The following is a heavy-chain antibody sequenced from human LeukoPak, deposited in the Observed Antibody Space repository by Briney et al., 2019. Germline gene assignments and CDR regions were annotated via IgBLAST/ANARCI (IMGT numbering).Heavy chain of an antibody. CDR2: IYYSGST. J-gene: IGHJ4*02. CDR3: ARAPLSSTFDY. V-gene: IGHV4-59*01. D-gene: IGHD2-2*01. Sequence: SETLSLTCTVSGGSISSYYWSWIRQPPGKGLEWIGYIYYSGSTNYNPSLKRRVTISVDTSKNQFSLKLSSVTAADTAVYYCARAPLSSTFDYWGQGTLVTVSS. CDR1: GGSISSYY.